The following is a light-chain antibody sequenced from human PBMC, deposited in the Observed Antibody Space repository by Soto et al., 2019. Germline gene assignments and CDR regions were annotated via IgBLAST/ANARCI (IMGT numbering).Light chain of an antibody. V-gene: IGLV2-23*01. CDR3: CSYAGSSPLYV. CDR1: SSHIGSSNL. J-gene: IGLJ1*01. CDR2: EGN. Sequence: QSVLTQPASVPGSPGQSITISCTASSSHIGSSNLVSWYQHHSGKAPKLIIYEGNKRPSGVSNRFSGSKSGKTASLTISGLQAEDEGTYYCCSYAGSSPLYVFGTGTKVTVL.